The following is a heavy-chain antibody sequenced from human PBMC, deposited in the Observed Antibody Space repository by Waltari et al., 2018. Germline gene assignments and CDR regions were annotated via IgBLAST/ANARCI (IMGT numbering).Heavy chain of an antibody. CDR3: AKDRNWSRNFYYFDY. D-gene: IGHD1-1*01. Sequence: QVQLVESGGGVVQPGRSLRLSCAASGFTFSSYGMHWVRQAPGKGLEWVAVISYDGSNKYYADSGKGRFTISRDNSKNTLYLQMNSLRAEDTAVYYCAKDRNWSRNFYYFDYWGQGTLVTVSS. CDR2: ISYDGSNK. V-gene: IGHV3-30*18. J-gene: IGHJ4*02. CDR1: GFTFSSYG.